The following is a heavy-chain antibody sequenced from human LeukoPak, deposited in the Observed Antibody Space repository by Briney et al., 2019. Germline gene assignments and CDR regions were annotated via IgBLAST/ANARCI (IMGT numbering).Heavy chain of an antibody. CDR2: ISSSSSYT. CDR3: ARDRGQQLQSYYYYGMDV. D-gene: IGHD6-13*01. Sequence: GGSLRLSCAASGFTFSDYYMSWIRQAPGKGLEWVSYISSSSSYTNYADSVKGRFTISRDNAKNSLYLQMNSLRAEDTAVYYCARDRGQQLQSYYYYGMDVWGKGTTVTVSS. CDR1: GFTFSDYY. V-gene: IGHV3-11*06. J-gene: IGHJ6*04.